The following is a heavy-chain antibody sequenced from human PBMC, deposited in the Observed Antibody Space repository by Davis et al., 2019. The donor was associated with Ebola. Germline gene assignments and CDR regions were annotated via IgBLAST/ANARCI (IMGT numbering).Heavy chain of an antibody. D-gene: IGHD3-10*01. CDR1: GFTFSTYT. J-gene: IGHJ5*02. Sequence: GGSLRLSCVASGFTFSTYTMNWVRQAPGKGLEWVSSISSTSSYISYTASVKGRFTISRDNAKNSLYLQMNSLTAEDTAVYYCAREVRRGWFDPWGQGTLVTVSS. CDR3: AREVRRGWFDP. V-gene: IGHV3-21*01. CDR2: ISSTSSYI.